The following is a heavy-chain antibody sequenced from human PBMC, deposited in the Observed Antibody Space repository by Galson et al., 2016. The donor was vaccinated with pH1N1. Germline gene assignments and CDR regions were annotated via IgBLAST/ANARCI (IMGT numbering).Heavy chain of an antibody. J-gene: IGHJ4*02. D-gene: IGHD2-21*02. CDR3: ARSRDVSFDY. Sequence: SLRLSCAASGFTLSCCPMPWVRQAPGKGLECVALISKDGNNVYYADSVKGRFTISRDSSNNTLYMQLNSLRTEDTAIYYCARSRDVSFDYWGQGALVTVAS. CDR1: GFTLSCCP. V-gene: IGHV3-30*04. CDR2: ISKDGNNV.